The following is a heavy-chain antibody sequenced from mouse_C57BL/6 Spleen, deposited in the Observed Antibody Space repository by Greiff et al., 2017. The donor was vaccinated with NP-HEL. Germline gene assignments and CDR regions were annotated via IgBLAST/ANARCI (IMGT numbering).Heavy chain of an antibody. V-gene: IGHV1-26*01. CDR2: INPNNGGT. CDR1: GYTFTDYY. J-gene: IGHJ4*01. Sequence: VQLQQSGPELVKPGASVKISCKASGYTFTDYYMNWVKQSHGKSLEWIGDINPNNGGTSYNQKFKGKATLTVDKSSSTAYMELRSLTSEDSAVYYCAWLLRYYAMDYWGQGTSVTVSS. CDR3: AWLLRYYAMDY. D-gene: IGHD2-3*01.